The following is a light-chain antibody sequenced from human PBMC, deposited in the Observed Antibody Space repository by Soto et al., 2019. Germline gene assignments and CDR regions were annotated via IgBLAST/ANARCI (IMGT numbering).Light chain of an antibody. CDR2: GAS. Sequence: EIVMTQSPATLSVSPGERATLSCRASQSVSSTLAWYQQKPGQAPRLLIYGASTRATGIPARFSGSGSGTEFTLTISSLQSEDFAVYYCQQYNNWPPLTFGGGTKLEIQ. J-gene: IGKJ4*01. CDR1: QSVSST. V-gene: IGKV3-15*01. CDR3: QQYNNWPPLT.